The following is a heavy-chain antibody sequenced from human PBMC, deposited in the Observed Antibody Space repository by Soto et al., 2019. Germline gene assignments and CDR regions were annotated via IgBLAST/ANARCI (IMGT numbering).Heavy chain of an antibody. D-gene: IGHD2-15*01. CDR1: GYTFTGYY. Sequence: GSVKVSCKASGYTFTGYYMHWVRQAPGQGLERMGWINPNSGGTNYAQKFQGWVTMTRDTSISTAYMELSRLRSDDTAVYYCAGSCYRNCSGGSCYQPRHAFDIWGQGTMVTVSS. CDR2: INPNSGGT. CDR3: AGSCYRNCSGGSCYQPRHAFDI. V-gene: IGHV1-2*04. J-gene: IGHJ3*02.